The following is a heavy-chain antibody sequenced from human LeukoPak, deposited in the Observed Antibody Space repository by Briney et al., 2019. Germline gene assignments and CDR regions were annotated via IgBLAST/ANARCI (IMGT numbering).Heavy chain of an antibody. CDR1: GGSFSGYY. CDR2: INHSGST. Sequence: SETLSLTCAVYGGSFSGYYWSWIRQPPGKGLEWIGEINHSGSTNYNPSLKSRVTISVDTSKNQFSLKLSSVTAADTAVYYCARLGPITILGVVLAPKYNWFDPWGQGTLVTVSS. CDR3: ARLGPITILGVVLAPKYNWFDP. J-gene: IGHJ5*02. V-gene: IGHV4-34*01. D-gene: IGHD3-3*01.